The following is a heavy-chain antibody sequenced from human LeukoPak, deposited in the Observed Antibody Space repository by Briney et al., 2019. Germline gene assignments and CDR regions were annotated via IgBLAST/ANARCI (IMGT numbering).Heavy chain of an antibody. V-gene: IGHV4-59*01. D-gene: IGHD3-22*01. Sequence: SETLSLTCTVSGGSISSYYWSWIRQPPGKGLEWIGYIYYSGSTNYNPSLKSRVTISVDTSKNQFSLKLSSVTAADTAVYYCARDPPRFDYDRWGMDVWGQGTTVTVSS. CDR1: GGSISSYY. CDR3: ARDPPRFDYDRWGMDV. J-gene: IGHJ6*02. CDR2: IYYSGST.